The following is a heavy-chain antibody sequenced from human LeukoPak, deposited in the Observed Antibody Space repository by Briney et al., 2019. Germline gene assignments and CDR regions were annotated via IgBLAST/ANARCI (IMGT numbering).Heavy chain of an antibody. Sequence: ASMKVSCKASGYILTGHYMHWVRQAPGQGLEWMGWINPNSGATNYVQKFQGRVIMTRDTSISTAYMELSSLRSDDTAVYYCARLSYSSGWALDYWGQGTLVTVSS. CDR3: ARLSYSSGWALDY. V-gene: IGHV1-2*02. CDR2: INPNSGAT. CDR1: GYILTGHY. D-gene: IGHD6-19*01. J-gene: IGHJ4*02.